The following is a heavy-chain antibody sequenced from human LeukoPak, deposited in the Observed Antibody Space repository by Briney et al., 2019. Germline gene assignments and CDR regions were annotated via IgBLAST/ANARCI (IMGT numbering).Heavy chain of an antibody. J-gene: IGHJ4*02. D-gene: IGHD2-2*01. Sequence: GGSPRLSCAASGFTVSTYYMTGVRQAPGKGLECVSVIYSGGSTYYADSVKGRFTVSRDNSKNTLYLQMNSQRAEDTAMYYCARGLGYCTSTTCLLPFDYWGQGTLVTVSS. CDR1: GFTVSTYY. CDR2: IYSGGST. V-gene: IGHV3-53*01. CDR3: ARGLGYCTSTTCLLPFDY.